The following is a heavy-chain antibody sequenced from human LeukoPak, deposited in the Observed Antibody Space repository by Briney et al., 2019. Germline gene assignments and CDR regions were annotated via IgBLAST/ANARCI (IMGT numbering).Heavy chain of an antibody. Sequence: SGGSLRLSCAASGFTVTSNYMSWVRQAPGKGLEWVSVIYSGGSTYYADSVKGRFTISRDNSKNTLYLQMNSLRAEDTAVYYCARAPAGSGYDYFDYWGQGTLVTVSS. J-gene: IGHJ4*02. V-gene: IGHV3-53*01. CDR2: IYSGGST. D-gene: IGHD5-12*01. CDR3: ARAPAGSGYDYFDY. CDR1: GFTVTSNY.